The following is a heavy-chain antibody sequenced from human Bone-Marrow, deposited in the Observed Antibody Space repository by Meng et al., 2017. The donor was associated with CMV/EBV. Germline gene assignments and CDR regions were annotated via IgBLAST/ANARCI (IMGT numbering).Heavy chain of an antibody. Sequence: ASVKVSCKASGYTFTGYYMHWVRQAPGQGLEWMGWINPNSGGTNYAQKFQGRVTITRNTSISTAYMELSSLRSEDTAVYYCARGKITGASDYCGQGTLVTASS. V-gene: IGHV1-2*02. J-gene: IGHJ4*02. D-gene: IGHD7-27*01. CDR2: INPNSGGT. CDR3: ARGKITGASDY. CDR1: GYTFTGYY.